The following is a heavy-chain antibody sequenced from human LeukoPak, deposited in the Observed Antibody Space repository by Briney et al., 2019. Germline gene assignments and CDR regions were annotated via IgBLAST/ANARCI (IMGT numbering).Heavy chain of an antibody. CDR3: ARDTISGSTPYYDFWSGYRPHDAFDI. CDR1: GFTFSSYR. CDR2: ISSSSSYI. J-gene: IGHJ3*02. D-gene: IGHD3-3*01. Sequence: GGSLRLSCAASGFTFSSYRMNWVRQAPGKGLEWVSAISSSSSYIYYGDSVKGRFTISRDNAKNSLYLQVNSLRAEDTAVYYCARDTISGSTPYYDFWSGYRPHDAFDIWGQGTMVTVSS. V-gene: IGHV3-21*01.